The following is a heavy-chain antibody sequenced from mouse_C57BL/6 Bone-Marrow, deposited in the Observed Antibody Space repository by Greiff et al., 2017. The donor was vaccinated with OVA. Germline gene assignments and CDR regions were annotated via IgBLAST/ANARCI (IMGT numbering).Heavy chain of an antibody. CDR1: GFTFSDAW. D-gene: IGHD2-1*01. J-gene: IGHJ1*03. CDR2: IRNKANNNAT. V-gene: IGHV6-6*01. Sequence: EVQLVESGGGLVQPGGSMKLSCAASGFTFSDAWMDWVRQSPEKGLEWVAEIRNKANNNATYYAESVKGRFTISRDDSKSSVYLQMNSLRAEDTGIYYCTHSRVTTEYFDVWGTGTTVTVSS. CDR3: THSRVTTEYFDV.